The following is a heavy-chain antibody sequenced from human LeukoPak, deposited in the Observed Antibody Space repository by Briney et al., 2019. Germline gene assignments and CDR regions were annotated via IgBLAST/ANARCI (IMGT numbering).Heavy chain of an antibody. V-gene: IGHV3-33*06. CDR3: AKVKDIVVVVAARYLLDY. D-gene: IGHD2-15*01. J-gene: IGHJ4*02. CDR2: IWYDGSNK. Sequence: PGRSLRLSCAASGFTFSSYGMHWVRQAPGKGLEWVAVIWYDGSNKYYADSVKGRFTISRDNSKNTLYLQMNSLRAEDTAVYYCAKVKDIVVVVAARYLLDYWGQGTLVTVSS. CDR1: GFTFSSYG.